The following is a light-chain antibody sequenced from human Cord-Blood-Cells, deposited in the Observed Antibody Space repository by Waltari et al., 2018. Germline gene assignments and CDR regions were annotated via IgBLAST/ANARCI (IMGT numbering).Light chain of an antibody. CDR1: RSNTGSTT. Sequence: QSLLTQPPSASEPPGQRATHPSSWSRSNTGSTTVNRYQQLPGTAPKLLIYSNKQRPSGVPDRFSGSKSGTSASLAISGLQSEDEADYYCAAWDDSLNGYVFGTGTKVTVL. CDR3: AAWDDSLNGYV. CDR2: SNK. V-gene: IGLV1-44*01. J-gene: IGLJ1*01.